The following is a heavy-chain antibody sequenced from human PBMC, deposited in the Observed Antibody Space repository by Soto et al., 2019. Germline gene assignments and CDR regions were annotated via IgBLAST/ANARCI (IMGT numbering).Heavy chain of an antibody. D-gene: IGHD6-13*01. CDR1: GCSISSGGYS. Sequence: TLSLTCSVSGCSISSGGYSWSWIRQPPGKGLEWIGYIYHSGSTYYNPSLKSRVTISVDRSKNQFSLKLSSVTAADTAVYYCARVRQLRYFDYWGQGTLVTVSS. J-gene: IGHJ4*02. CDR2: IYHSGST. V-gene: IGHV4-30-2*01. CDR3: ARVRQLRYFDY.